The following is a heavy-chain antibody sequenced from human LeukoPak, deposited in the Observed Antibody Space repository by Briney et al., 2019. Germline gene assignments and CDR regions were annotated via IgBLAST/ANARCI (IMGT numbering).Heavy chain of an antibody. J-gene: IGHJ6*03. D-gene: IGHD6-13*01. V-gene: IGHV4-34*01. CDR3: ARRFNRGGSSIWSYYYYYMDV. CDR1: GGSFSGYY. Sequence: SETLSLTCAVYGGSFSGYYWSWIRQPPGKGLEWIGEINHSGSTNYNPSLKSRVTISVDTSKSQFSLKLSSVTAADTAVYYCARRFNRGGSSIWSYYYYYMDVWGKGTTVTISS. CDR2: INHSGST.